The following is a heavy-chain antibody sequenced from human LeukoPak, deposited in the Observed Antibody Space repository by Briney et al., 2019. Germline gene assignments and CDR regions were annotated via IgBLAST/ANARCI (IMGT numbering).Heavy chain of an antibody. CDR1: VFAFRNAW. D-gene: IGHD3-16*01. CDR3: TTDPFDYGDYYYDIDV. J-gene: IGHJ6*02. Sequence: GGSLRLSCRASVFAFRNAWMNRVRQAPGKGLEWVGRIKTKTHGGTTDYAAPVKGRFTISRDDSEKTLYLQMNSLKTEDTAIYYCTTDPFDYGDYYYDIDVWGQGTAVTVSS. CDR2: IKTKTHGGTT. V-gene: IGHV3-15*01.